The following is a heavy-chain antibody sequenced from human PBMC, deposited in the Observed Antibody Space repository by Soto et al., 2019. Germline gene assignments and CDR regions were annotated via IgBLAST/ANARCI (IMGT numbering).Heavy chain of an antibody. CDR2: IYYVGTT. V-gene: IGHV4-39*01. CDR1: GGSISTSGNY. Sequence: QLHLQESGPGRVKPSETLSLMCSVSGGSISTSGNYWGWVRQAPEKGLEWIGSIYYVGTTNYNPSLKRRVTISVDTSKNQFSLKLTSVTAADTAVYYCARLPLVRGLPAWGQGTLVTVSS. D-gene: IGHD3-10*01. CDR3: ARLPLVRGLPA. J-gene: IGHJ5*02.